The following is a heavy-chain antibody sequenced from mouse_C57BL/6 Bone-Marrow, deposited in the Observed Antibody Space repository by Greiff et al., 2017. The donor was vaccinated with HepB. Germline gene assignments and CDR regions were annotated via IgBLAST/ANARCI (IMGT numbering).Heavy chain of an antibody. D-gene: IGHD1-1*01. Sequence: VQLQQPGAELVKPGASVKLSCKASGYTFTSYWMQWVKQRPGQGLEWIGEIDPSDSYTNYNQKFKGKATLTVDTSSSTAYMQLSSLTSEDSAVYYCARFNYYGSWGTGTTVTVSS. V-gene: IGHV1-50*01. CDR2: IDPSDSYT. J-gene: IGHJ1*03. CDR1: GYTFTSYW. CDR3: ARFNYYGS.